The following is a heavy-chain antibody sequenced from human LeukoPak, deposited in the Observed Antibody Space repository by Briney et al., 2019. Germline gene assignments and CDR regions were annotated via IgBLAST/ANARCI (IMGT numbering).Heavy chain of an antibody. V-gene: IGHV3-23*01. CDR3: AKETVRGVIDYYYMDV. CDR1: GFTFSSYG. J-gene: IGHJ6*03. D-gene: IGHD3-10*01. Sequence: GGSLRLSCAASGFTFSSYGMSWVRQAPGKGLEWVSAISGSGGSTYYADSVKGRFTISRDNSKNTLYLQMNSLRAEDTAVYYCAKETVRGVIDYYYMDVWGKGTTVTISS. CDR2: ISGSGGST.